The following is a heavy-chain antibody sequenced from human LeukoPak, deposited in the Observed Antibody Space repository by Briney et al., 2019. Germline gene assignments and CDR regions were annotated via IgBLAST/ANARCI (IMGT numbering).Heavy chain of an antibody. Sequence: GGSLRLSCAASGVTFSSYAMSWVRQAPGKGLEWVSAISGSGGSTYYADSVKGRFTISRDNSKNTLYLQMNSLRAEDTAVYYCAKDFHYYDSSGYYYGLFDYWGQGTLVTVSS. CDR3: AKDFHYYDSSGYYYGLFDY. V-gene: IGHV3-23*01. J-gene: IGHJ4*02. CDR2: ISGSGGST. CDR1: GVTFSSYA. D-gene: IGHD3-22*01.